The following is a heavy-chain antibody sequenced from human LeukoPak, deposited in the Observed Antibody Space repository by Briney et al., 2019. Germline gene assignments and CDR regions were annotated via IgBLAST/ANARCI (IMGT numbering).Heavy chain of an antibody. D-gene: IGHD3-22*01. CDR1: GFTFSSYE. J-gene: IGHJ4*02. CDR2: ISSSGSTI. Sequence: GGSLRLSCAASGFTFSSYEMNWVRQAPGKWLEWVSYISSSGSTIYYADSVKGRFTISRDNAKNSLYLQMNSLRAEDTAVYYCARVWDYYDSSGYYYFDYWGQGTLVTGSS. CDR3: ARVWDYYDSSGYYYFDY. V-gene: IGHV3-48*03.